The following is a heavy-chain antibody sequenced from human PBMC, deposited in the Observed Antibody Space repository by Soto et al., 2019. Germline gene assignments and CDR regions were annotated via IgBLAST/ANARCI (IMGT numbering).Heavy chain of an antibody. J-gene: IGHJ6*02. D-gene: IGHD2-15*01. CDR3: AGRYCRGGSCYNYYGLDV. Sequence: QIQLVQSGPEVRKPGTSVKVSCKASGFTFSSSAVQWVRQARGQRLEWIGLIVVGNGNTNYAQKFHERVTITRDMSTRTAYMELSSLRSDDTAVYYCAGRYCRGGSCYNYYGLDVWGQGTTVTVSS. CDR2: IVVGNGNT. CDR1: GFTFSSSA. V-gene: IGHV1-58*01.